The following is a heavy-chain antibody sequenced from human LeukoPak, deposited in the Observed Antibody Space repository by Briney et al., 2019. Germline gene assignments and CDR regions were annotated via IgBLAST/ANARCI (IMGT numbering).Heavy chain of an antibody. CDR1: GGTFSSYA. V-gene: IGHV1-69*05. CDR3: ARRGVGYCSGGSCYFDY. J-gene: IGHJ4*02. Sequence: SVKVSCKASGGTFSSYAISWVRQAPGQGLEWMGRIIPIFGTANYAQKFQGRVTITTDESTSTAYMELSSLRSEDTAMYYCARRGVGYCSGGSCYFDYWGQGTLVTVSS. CDR2: IIPIFGTA. D-gene: IGHD2-15*01.